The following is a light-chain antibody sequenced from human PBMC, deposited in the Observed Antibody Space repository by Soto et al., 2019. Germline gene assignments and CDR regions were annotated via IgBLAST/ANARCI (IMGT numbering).Light chain of an antibody. CDR1: QSIYSRY. J-gene: IGKJ5*01. CDR2: GAF. Sequence: ESVLAQASSTLSSSPGERATLSCRAIQSIYSRYLAWYQQRPGQPPRLLIHGAFTRATGISDRFSGSGSGTDFTLTISRLEPEDFAVYYCHHYGDSPPETFGQGTRLEIK. CDR3: HHYGDSPPET. V-gene: IGKV3-20*01.